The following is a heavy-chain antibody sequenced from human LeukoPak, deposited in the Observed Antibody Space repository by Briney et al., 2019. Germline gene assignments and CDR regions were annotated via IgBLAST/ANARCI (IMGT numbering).Heavy chain of an antibody. J-gene: IGHJ6*02. D-gene: IGHD6-19*01. CDR3: ARTLAVSYYYGMDV. CDR2: ISGSGDT. V-gene: IGHV3-23*01. CDR1: DFTFSSYA. Sequence: PGGSLRLSCAASDFTFSSYAMTWVRQAPGKGLEWVSDISGSGDTQYADSVKGRFTISRDNSKNTLYLQMNSLSAEDTAIYYCARTLAVSYYYGMDVWGQGTTVTVSS.